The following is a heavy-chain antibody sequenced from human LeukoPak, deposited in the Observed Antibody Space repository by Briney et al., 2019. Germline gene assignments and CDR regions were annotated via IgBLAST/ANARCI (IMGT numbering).Heavy chain of an antibody. Sequence: KPSETLSLTCTVSGGSISSYYWSWIRQPPGKGLEWIGYIYYSGSTNYNPSLKSRVTISVDTSKNQFSLKLSSVTAADTAVYYCARVNGGGSHFYYYYGMDVWGQGTTVTVSS. J-gene: IGHJ6*02. CDR1: GGSISSYY. CDR3: ARVNGGGSHFYYYYGMDV. V-gene: IGHV4-59*12. CDR2: IYYSGST. D-gene: IGHD1-26*01.